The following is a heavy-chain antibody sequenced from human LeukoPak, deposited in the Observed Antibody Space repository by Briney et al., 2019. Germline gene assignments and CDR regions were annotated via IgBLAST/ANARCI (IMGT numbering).Heavy chain of an antibody. CDR2: INDSGST. J-gene: IGHJ6*03. V-gene: IGHV4-38-2*02. Sequence: PSETLSLTCTVSGYSISSGYYWSWIRQPPGKGLEWIGEINDSGSTNYNPSLKSRATISADTSKNQFSLNLSSVTAADTAVYYCARRVGRYFGERAYYYNYMDVWGKGTTVTISS. D-gene: IGHD3-10*01. CDR1: GYSISSGYY. CDR3: ARRVGRYFGERAYYYNYMDV.